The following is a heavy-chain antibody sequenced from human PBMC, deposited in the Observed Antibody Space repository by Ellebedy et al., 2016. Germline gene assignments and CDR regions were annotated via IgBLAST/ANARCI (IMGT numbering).Heavy chain of an antibody. CDR3: ARGDATGGWFDP. Sequence: SQTLSLTCAVYGGSFSGYYWSWIRQPPGKGLEWIGEINHSGSTNYTPSLKSRVTISVDTSKNQFSLKLSSVTAADTAVYYCARGDATGGWFDPWGQGTLVTVSS. D-gene: IGHD2-2*01. CDR2: INHSGST. CDR1: GGSFSGYY. J-gene: IGHJ5*02. V-gene: IGHV4-34*01.